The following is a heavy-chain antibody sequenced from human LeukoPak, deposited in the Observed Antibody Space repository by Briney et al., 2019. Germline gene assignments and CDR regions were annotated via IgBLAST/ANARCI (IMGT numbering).Heavy chain of an antibody. CDR1: GFTFSSYA. CDR3: AKADGAYSSSPDSFDY. V-gene: IGHV3-23*01. D-gene: IGHD6-6*01. J-gene: IGHJ4*02. CDR2: LTGSGGST. Sequence: GGSLRLSCAASGFTFSSYAMSWVRQAPGKGLEWVSALTGSGGSTYYADSVKGRFTISRDNSKNTLYLQMNSLRAEDTAVYYCAKADGAYSSSPDSFDYWGQGTLVTVSS.